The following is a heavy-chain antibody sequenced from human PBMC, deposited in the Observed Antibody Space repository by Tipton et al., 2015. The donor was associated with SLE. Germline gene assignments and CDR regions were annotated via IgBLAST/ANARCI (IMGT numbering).Heavy chain of an antibody. V-gene: IGHV4-34*01. J-gene: IGHJ4*02. CDR3: AREGDVVPFDY. Sequence: LRLSCAVYGGSFSGYYWSWIRQPPGKGLEWIGEINHSGSTNYNPSLKSRVTISVDTPKNHFSLKLSSVTAADTAVYYCAREGDVVPFDYWGQGTLVTVSS. CDR1: GGSFSGYY. D-gene: IGHD3-10*01. CDR2: INHSGST.